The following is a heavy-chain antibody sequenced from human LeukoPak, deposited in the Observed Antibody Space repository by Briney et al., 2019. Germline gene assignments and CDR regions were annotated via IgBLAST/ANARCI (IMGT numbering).Heavy chain of an antibody. CDR2: ISSSGST. Sequence: PSGTLSLTFTVSGDSIISGDYYWSWIRQPAGKGLEWIGRISSSGSTNYHPSLKSRVTIPVDTSKNQFSLKLSSLTAADTAVYFCARGAYSSDSSGDSEIWGQRTMVTVSS. D-gene: IGHD3-22*01. J-gene: IGHJ3*02. V-gene: IGHV4-61*02. CDR3: ARGAYSSDSSGDSEI. CDR1: GDSIISGDYY.